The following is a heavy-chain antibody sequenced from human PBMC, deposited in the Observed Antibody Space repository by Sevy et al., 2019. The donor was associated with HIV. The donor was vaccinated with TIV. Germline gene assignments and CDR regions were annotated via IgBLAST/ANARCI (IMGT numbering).Heavy chain of an antibody. CDR3: ARGSTYYYDDSGYSTRGDAFDI. Sequence: GGSLRLSCAASGFTVSSNYMTWVRQAPGKGLEWVSVIYTGGSTYYAESVKGRFTISRDNSKNTVYLRMNSLRAEDTAVYHCARGSTYYYDDSGYSTRGDAFDIWGQGTMVTVSS. D-gene: IGHD3-22*01. CDR1: GFTVSSNY. CDR2: IYTGGST. V-gene: IGHV3-53*01. J-gene: IGHJ3*02.